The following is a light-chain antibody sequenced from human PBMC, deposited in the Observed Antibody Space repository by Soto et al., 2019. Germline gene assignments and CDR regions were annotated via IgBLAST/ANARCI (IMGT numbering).Light chain of an antibody. CDR3: SSKSSGSTPML. J-gene: IGLJ3*02. CDR2: KGT. Sequence: QSALAQPASVSGSPGQSITISCTGTSSDVGAYNSVSWYQQHPHKAPQVIIYKGTQRPSGISNRFSGSTSGTVASLTISGLQAEDESLYYCSSKSSGSTPMLFGGGTKVTVL. CDR1: SSDVGAYNS. V-gene: IGLV2-14*02.